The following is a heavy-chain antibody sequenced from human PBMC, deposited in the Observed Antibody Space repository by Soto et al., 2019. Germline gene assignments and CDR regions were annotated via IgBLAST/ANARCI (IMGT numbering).Heavy chain of an antibody. CDR1: GGTFSTHA. CDR3: ARGYCSGGNCYSGMDV. V-gene: IGHV1-69*13. CDR2: IIPISGTT. J-gene: IGHJ6*02. D-gene: IGHD2-15*01. Sequence: GASVKVSCKASGGTFSTHAIIWVRQAPGRGLEWMGGIIPISGTTYYTQKFQGRVTMTADEPTSTAFMELSSLKSEDTAVFYCARGYCSGGNCYSGMDVWGQGTMVTVSS.